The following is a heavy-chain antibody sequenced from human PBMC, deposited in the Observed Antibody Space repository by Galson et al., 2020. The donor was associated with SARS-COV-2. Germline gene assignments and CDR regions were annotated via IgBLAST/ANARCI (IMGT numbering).Heavy chain of an antibody. CDR3: ARASSYSSSWYLGPGGHFQH. CDR2: IYYSGST. Sequence: SETLSLTCTVSGGSISSGGYYWSWIRQHPGKGLERIGYIYYSGSTYYNPSLKSRVTISVDTSKNQFSLKLSSVTAADTAVYYCARASSYSSSWYLGPGGHFQHWGQGTLVTVSS. V-gene: IGHV4-31*03. D-gene: IGHD6-13*01. CDR1: GGSISSGGYY. J-gene: IGHJ1*01.